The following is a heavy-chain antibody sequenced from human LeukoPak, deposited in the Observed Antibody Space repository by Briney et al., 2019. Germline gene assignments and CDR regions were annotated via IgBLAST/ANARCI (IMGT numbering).Heavy chain of an antibody. J-gene: IGHJ4*02. V-gene: IGHV4-59*08. CDR3: SRLGDYVWGSYRGGFDY. Sequence: PSETLSLTCTVSGGSISSYYWSWIRQPPGKGLEWIGYIYYSGSTNYNPSLKSRVTISVDTSKNQFSLKLSSVTAADTAVYYCSRLGDYVWGSYRGGFDYWGQGTLVTVSS. CDR1: GGSISSYY. CDR2: IYYSGST. D-gene: IGHD3-16*02.